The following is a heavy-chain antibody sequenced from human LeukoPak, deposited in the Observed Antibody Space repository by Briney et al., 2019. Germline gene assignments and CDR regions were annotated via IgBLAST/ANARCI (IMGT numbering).Heavy chain of an antibody. V-gene: IGHV1-69*05. CDR2: IIPIFGTA. Sequence: SVKVSRKASGGTFSSYTISWVRQAPGQGLEWMGRIIPIFGTATYAQKFQGRVTITTDESTSTDYMELSSLRSEDTAVYYCARDYGYNWNYGGGGWFDPWGQGTLVTVSS. D-gene: IGHD1-7*01. CDR3: ARDYGYNWNYGGGGWFDP. J-gene: IGHJ5*02. CDR1: GGTFSSYT.